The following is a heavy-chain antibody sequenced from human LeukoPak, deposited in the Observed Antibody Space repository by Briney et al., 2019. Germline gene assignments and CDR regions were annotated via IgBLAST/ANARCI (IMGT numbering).Heavy chain of an antibody. J-gene: IGHJ4*02. D-gene: IGHD1-26*01. CDR1: GFTFSSYA. V-gene: IGHV3-30-3*01. Sequence: GRSLRLSCAASGFTFSSYALHWVRQAPGKGLKWVAVISYDGSNKIYADSVKGRFTISRDNSKNTLYLQMNSLRAEDRAVYYCARDQQGATTVDYWGQGTLVTVSS. CDR3: ARDQQGATTVDY. CDR2: ISYDGSNK.